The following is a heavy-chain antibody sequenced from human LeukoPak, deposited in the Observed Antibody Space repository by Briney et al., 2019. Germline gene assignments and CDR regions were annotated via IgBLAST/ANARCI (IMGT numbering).Heavy chain of an antibody. CDR3: AREAESVVPAAINYYYYYMDV. CDR2: IFSGGAT. J-gene: IGHJ6*03. V-gene: IGHV3-53*01. D-gene: IGHD2-2*01. Sequence: PGGSLRLSCAASGFTVSSSYMSWVRQAPGKGLEWVSVIFSGGATYYADSVKGRFTVSRDTSKNTLYLHMNSLRAEDTAVYYCAREAESVVPAAINYYYYYMDVWGKGTTVTVSS. CDR1: GFTVSSSY.